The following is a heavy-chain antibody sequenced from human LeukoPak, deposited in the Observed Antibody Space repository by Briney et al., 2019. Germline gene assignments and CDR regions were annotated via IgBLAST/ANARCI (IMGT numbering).Heavy chain of an antibody. Sequence: PGGSLRLSCGASGFTFSSYTMNWVRQAPGKGLEWVSAISGSGGSTYYADSVKGRFTTSRDNSKNTMYLQMNSLRAEDTAVYYCAKRGEILDYWGQGTLVTVSS. J-gene: IGHJ4*02. CDR1: GFTFSSYT. CDR2: ISGSGGST. V-gene: IGHV3-23*01. D-gene: IGHD3-16*01. CDR3: AKRGEILDY.